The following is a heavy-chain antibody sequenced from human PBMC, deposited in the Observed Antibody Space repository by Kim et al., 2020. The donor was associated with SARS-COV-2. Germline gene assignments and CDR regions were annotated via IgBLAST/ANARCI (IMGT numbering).Heavy chain of an antibody. V-gene: IGHV6-1*01. D-gene: IGHD1-7*01. Sequence: YAESVKSRITINPDTSKNQFSLQLNSVTHEDSAVYYCARGIIGTTSYMDVWDKGTTVTVS. CDR3: ARGIIGTTSYMDV. J-gene: IGHJ6*03.